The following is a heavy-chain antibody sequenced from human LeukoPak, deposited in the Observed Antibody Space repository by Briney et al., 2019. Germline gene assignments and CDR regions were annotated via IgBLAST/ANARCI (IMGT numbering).Heavy chain of an antibody. Sequence: SETLSLTCTVSGGSLSSYYWSWIRQPPGKGLEWIGYIYYSGSTNYNPSLKSRVTISVDTSKNQFSLKLSSVTAADTAVYYCARGTSSWWEGPDYWGQGTLVTVSS. CDR2: IYYSGST. D-gene: IGHD6-13*01. CDR3: ARGTSSWWEGPDY. V-gene: IGHV4-59*08. J-gene: IGHJ4*02. CDR1: GGSLSSYY.